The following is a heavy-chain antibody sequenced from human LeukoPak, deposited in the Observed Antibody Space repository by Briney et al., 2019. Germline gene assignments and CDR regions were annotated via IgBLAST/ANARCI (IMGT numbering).Heavy chain of an antibody. CDR1: GGSFSGYY. V-gene: IGHV4-34*01. D-gene: IGHD6-19*01. J-gene: IGHJ4*02. Sequence: SEALSLTCAVYGGSFSGYYWSWIRQPPGKGLEWIGEINHSGSTNYNPSLKSRVTISVDTSKNQFSLKLSSVTAADTAVYYCARTYSSGWYGGYFDYWGQGTLVTVSS. CDR3: ARTYSSGWYGGYFDY. CDR2: INHSGST.